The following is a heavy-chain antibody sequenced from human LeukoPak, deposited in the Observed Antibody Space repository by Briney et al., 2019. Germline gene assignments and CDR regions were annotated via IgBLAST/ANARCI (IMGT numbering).Heavy chain of an antibody. D-gene: IGHD5-24*01. CDR1: EINFSDYS. CDR2: ISSGGSTI. CDR3: AGVDGTFSHNYYMDV. Sequence: PGGALRLSCGPSEINFSDYSLKWVRQAPGKGLEWISFISSGGSTIYYADSVKGRFTISRDNAKNSLYLHMNRLRVDDTAVYYCAGVDGTFSHNYYMDVWGKGTTVTVSS. V-gene: IGHV3-48*04. J-gene: IGHJ6*03.